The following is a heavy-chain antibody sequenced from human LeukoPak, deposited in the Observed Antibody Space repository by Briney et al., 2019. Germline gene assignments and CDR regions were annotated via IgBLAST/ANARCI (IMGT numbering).Heavy chain of an antibody. CDR1: GFSFSSYA. D-gene: IGHD2-15*01. V-gene: IGHV3-23*01. CDR3: AKAPVTSCRGAFCYPFDY. CDR2: MSSGDDGR. Sequence: GGSLRLSCATSGFSFSSYAMSWVRQAPGKGLEWVSAMSSGDDGRYYAASVRGRFTISRDTSRSTLYLQMNSLRAEDAAVYYCAKAPVTSCRGAFCYPFDYWGQGTLVTVSS. J-gene: IGHJ4*02.